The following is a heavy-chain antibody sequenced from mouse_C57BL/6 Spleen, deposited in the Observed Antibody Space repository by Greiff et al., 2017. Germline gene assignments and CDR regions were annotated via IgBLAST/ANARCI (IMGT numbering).Heavy chain of an antibody. V-gene: IGHV1-72*01. J-gene: IGHJ4*01. CDR2: IDPNSGGT. CDR1: GYTFTSYW. Sequence: QVQLQQPGAELVKPGASVKLSCKASGYTFTSYWMHWVKQRPGRGLEWIGRIDPNSGGTKYNEKFKSKATLTVDKPSSTAYMQLHMLTSEETAVYSCAKERGYNVDAMDYWGQGTSVTVSS. CDR3: AKERGYNVDAMDY. D-gene: IGHD2-2*01.